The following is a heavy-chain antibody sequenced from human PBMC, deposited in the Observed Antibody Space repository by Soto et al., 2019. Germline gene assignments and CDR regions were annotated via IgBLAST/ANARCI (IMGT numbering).Heavy chain of an antibody. CDR1: GFTFSSYS. Sequence: EVQLVESGGGLVRPGGSLRLSCAASGFTFSSYSMNWVRQAPGKGLEWVSYISSSSSTIYYADSVKGRFTISRDNAKNPLYLQMNSLRDEDTAVYYCEREGGNLNWFDPWGQGTLVTVSS. V-gene: IGHV3-48*02. CDR2: ISSSSSTI. D-gene: IGHD1-26*01. CDR3: EREGGNLNWFDP. J-gene: IGHJ5*02.